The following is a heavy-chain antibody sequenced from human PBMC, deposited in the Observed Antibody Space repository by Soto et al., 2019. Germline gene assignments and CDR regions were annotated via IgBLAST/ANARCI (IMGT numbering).Heavy chain of an antibody. CDR2: IYYSGST. CDR3: ARWGRTVADV. V-gene: IGHV4-59*08. J-gene: IGHJ6*04. D-gene: IGHD3-16*01. Sequence: SETLSVTCTVVGGSISSYYWSWIRQPPGKGLEWIGYIYYSGSTNYNPSLKSRVTISVDTSKNQFSLKLSSVTAADTAVYYCARWGRTVADVWGKGTTVTVSS. CDR1: GGSISSYY.